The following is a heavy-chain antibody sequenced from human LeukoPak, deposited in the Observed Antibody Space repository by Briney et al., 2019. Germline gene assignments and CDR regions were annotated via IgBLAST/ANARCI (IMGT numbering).Heavy chain of an antibody. CDR2: ISYDGSNK. V-gene: IGHV3-30*01. D-gene: IGHD3-22*01. J-gene: IGHJ4*02. Sequence: PGGTLRLTCAASGVTFSSYAMRWVRQAPGKGLEWVAVISYDGSNKYYAYSVKGRFTMSRDNSKNKLYLQMNSLRAASTAVYYCAREANYYDSSGYYFFLDYWGQGTLVTVSS. CDR3: AREANYYDSSGYYFFLDY. CDR1: GVTFSSYA.